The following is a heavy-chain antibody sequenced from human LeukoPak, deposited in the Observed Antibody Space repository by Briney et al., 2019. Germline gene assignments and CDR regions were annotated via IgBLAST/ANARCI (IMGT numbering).Heavy chain of an antibody. CDR2: IKEDGSEK. CDR1: GFTFSYYW. CDR3: ASEQITFGGVIVEYFDY. V-gene: IGHV3-7*01. D-gene: IGHD3-16*02. J-gene: IGHJ4*02. Sequence: GGSLRLSCAASGFTFSYYWMSWVRQAPGKGLEWVANIKEDGSEKYYVDSVKGRFTISRDNAKNSLYLQMNSLRAEDTAVYYCASEQITFGGVIVEYFDYWGQGTLVTVS.